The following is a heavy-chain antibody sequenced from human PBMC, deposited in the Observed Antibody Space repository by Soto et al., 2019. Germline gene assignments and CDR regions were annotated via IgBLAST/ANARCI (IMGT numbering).Heavy chain of an antibody. D-gene: IGHD3-16*01. V-gene: IGHV3-66*01. Sequence: GGSLRLSCAASGLTVSSNYMSWVRQAPGKGLEWVSVIYSGGSTYYADFVKGRFTISRDNSKNTLYLQMNSLRAEDTAIYYCARTAGYDYVWGSSGLDPWGQGTLVTVSS. CDR3: ARTAGYDYVWGSSGLDP. J-gene: IGHJ5*02. CDR2: IYSGGST. CDR1: GLTVSSNY.